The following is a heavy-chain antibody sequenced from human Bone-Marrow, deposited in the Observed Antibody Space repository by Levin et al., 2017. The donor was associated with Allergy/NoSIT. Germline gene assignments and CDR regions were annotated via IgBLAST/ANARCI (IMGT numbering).Heavy chain of an antibody. CDR3: AKDTPLVGGTRWSRNCFDY. D-gene: IGHD1-26*01. CDR1: GFPFSSNA. CDR2: VTGSGSTT. V-gene: IGHV3-23*01. J-gene: IGHJ4*02. Sequence: GESLKISCAASGFPFSSNAMSWVRQAPGKGLEWVATVTGSGSTTYYADSVKGRFTISRDNSEKMVYLQVNSLTAEDTAIFYCAKDTPLVGGTRWSRNCFDYWGQGTLVAVSS.